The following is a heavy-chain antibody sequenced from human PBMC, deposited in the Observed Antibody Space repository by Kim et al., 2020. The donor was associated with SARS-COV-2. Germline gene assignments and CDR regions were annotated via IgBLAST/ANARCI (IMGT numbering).Heavy chain of an antibody. V-gene: IGHV3-7*04. CDR3: ARVVSWGWFDP. CDR2: INEDGGTL. J-gene: IGHJ5*02. D-gene: IGHD3-16*01. CDR1: GFTFSSYW. Sequence: GGSLRLSCAASGFTFSSYWMSWVRQAPGKGPEWVANINEDGGTLYYLDSVKGRFTISRDNAKNSLYLQMNSLTVEDAAVYYCARVVSWGWFDPWGQGTL.